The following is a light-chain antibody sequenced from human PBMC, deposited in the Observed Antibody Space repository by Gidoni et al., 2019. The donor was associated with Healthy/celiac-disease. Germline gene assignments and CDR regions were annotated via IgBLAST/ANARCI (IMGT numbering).Light chain of an antibody. CDR3: QQRNSYRGLT. Sequence: DIQLTQSPSFLSASVGDRVTITCRASQGISSYLAWYQQKPGKAPKLLIYAASTLQSGVPSSFSGSGSGTEFTLTISSLQPEDFATYYCQQRNSYRGLTFGPGTKVDIK. V-gene: IGKV1-9*01. J-gene: IGKJ3*01. CDR1: QGISSY. CDR2: AAS.